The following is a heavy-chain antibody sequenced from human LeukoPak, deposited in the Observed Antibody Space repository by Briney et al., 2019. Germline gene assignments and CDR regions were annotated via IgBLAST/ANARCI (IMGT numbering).Heavy chain of an antibody. CDR3: ARRELAGSTAYFDY. Sequence: GASVKVPCKASGYTFTSYYIHWVRQAPGQGLEWMGIINPSGGSTNYAQDFQGRVTMTRDTSTSTVYMVLSSLRSEDTAVYYCARRELAGSTAYFDYWGQGTLVTVSS. V-gene: IGHV1-46*01. CDR1: GYTFTSYY. J-gene: IGHJ4*02. CDR2: INPSGGST. D-gene: IGHD1-26*01.